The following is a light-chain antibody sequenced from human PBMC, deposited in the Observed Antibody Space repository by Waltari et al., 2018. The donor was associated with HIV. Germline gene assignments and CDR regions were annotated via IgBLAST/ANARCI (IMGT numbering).Light chain of an antibody. Sequence: SYELTQPPSVSVSPGQTASITCSGAKLGDKYACWYQQKPGQSPVLVIYQDSKRPSGIHERFSGSNSGNTATLTISGTQAMDEADYYCQAWDSSIWVYVFGTGTKVTVL. J-gene: IGLJ1*01. CDR2: QDS. CDR1: KLGDKY. V-gene: IGLV3-1*01. CDR3: QAWDSSIWVYV.